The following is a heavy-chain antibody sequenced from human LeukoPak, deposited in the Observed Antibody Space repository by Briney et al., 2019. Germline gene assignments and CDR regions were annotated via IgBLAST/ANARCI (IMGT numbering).Heavy chain of an antibody. CDR1: GFTFSSYS. D-gene: IGHD3-10*01. Sequence: AGGSLRLSCAASGFTFSSYSMNWVRQAPGKGLEWVSYISSRSGSNIYYADSVQGRFTISRDNAKNSLYPQMNSLRAEDTAVYYCARGLDISMVLDYFDYWGQGILVTVSS. CDR3: ARGLDISMVLDYFDY. J-gene: IGHJ4*02. V-gene: IGHV3-48*04. CDR2: ISSRSGSNI.